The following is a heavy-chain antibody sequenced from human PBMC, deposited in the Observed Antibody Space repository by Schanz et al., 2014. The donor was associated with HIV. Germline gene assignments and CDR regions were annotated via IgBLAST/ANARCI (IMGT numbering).Heavy chain of an antibody. J-gene: IGHJ5*02. V-gene: IGHV3-30*18. CDR2: ISYDGRNK. Sequence: QVQLVESGGGVVQPGRSLRLSCAASGFTFNNYGIHWVRQAPGKGLEWLAVISYDGRNKKFANSVKGRFTISRDNSKNTVYLQMNSLRPEDTAVYYCAKDKSRHTYSSSSIFDPWGQGTLVTVSS. D-gene: IGHD6-13*01. CDR3: AKDKSRHTYSSSSIFDP. CDR1: GFTFNNYG.